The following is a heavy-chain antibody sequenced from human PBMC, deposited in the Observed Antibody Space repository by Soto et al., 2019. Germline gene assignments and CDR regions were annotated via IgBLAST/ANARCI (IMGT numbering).Heavy chain of an antibody. V-gene: IGHV3-21*01. J-gene: IGHJ6*02. Sequence: GGSLRLSCAASGFTFSSYSMNWVRQAPGKGLEWVSSISSSSSYIYYADSVKGRFTISRDNAKNSLYLQMNSLRAEDTAVYYCASIAAAADYYYYGMDVWGQGTTVTVSS. D-gene: IGHD6-13*01. CDR2: ISSSSSYI. CDR1: GFTFSSYS. CDR3: ASIAAAADYYYYGMDV.